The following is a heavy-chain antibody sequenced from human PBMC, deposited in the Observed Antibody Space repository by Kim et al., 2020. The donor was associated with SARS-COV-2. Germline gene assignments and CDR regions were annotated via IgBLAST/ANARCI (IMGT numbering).Heavy chain of an antibody. CDR1: GFTFSSYA. CDR3: AKDRLLEWKSRKSPFDY. D-gene: IGHD3-3*01. V-gene: IGHV3-23*01. Sequence: GGSLRLSCAASGFTFSSYAMSWVRQAPGKGLEWVSAISGSGGSTYYADSVKGRFTISRDNSKNTLYLQMNSLRAEDTAVYYCAKDRLLEWKSRKSPFDYWGQGTLVTVSS. CDR2: ISGSGGST. J-gene: IGHJ4*02.